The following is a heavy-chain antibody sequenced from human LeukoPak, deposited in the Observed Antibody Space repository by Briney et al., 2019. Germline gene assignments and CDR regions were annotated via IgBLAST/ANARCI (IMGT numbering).Heavy chain of an antibody. J-gene: IGHJ3*02. CDR3: AKGTGASGAFDI. CDR2: ISYDGSNK. D-gene: IGHD7-27*01. V-gene: IGHV3-30*18. Sequence: GRSLRLSCAASGFTFSSYGMHWVRQAPGKGLEWVAVISYDGSNKYYADSVKGRFTISRDNSKNTLYLQVNSLRAEDTAVYYCAKGTGASGAFDIWGQGTMVTVSS. CDR1: GFTFSSYG.